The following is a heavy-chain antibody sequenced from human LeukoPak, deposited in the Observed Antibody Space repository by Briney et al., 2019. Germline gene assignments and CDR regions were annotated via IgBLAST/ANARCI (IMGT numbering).Heavy chain of an antibody. CDR2: IIPIFGTA. V-gene: IGHV1-69*06. CDR3: ARDGYGDLPAY. J-gene: IGHJ4*02. CDR1: GGTFSIYA. Sequence: ASVKVSCKASGGTFSIYAISWVRQAPGQGLEWMGGIIPIFGTANYAQKFQGRVTITADKSTSTAYMELSSLRSEDTAVYYCARDGYGDLPAYWGQGTLVTVSS. D-gene: IGHD4-17*01.